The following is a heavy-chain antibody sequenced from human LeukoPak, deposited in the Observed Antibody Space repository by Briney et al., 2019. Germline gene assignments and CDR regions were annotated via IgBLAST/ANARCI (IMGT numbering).Heavy chain of an antibody. Sequence: GASVKVSCKASGGTFSSYAISWVRQAPGQGLEWMGWLNPNSGNTGYAQKFQGRVTITRDTSTKTAYMELSSLRSEDTAIYYCARDNSVGDNAWWFDPWGQGTLVTVSS. CDR1: GGTFSSYA. J-gene: IGHJ5*02. CDR3: ARDNSVGDNAWWFDP. CDR2: LNPNSGNT. D-gene: IGHD1-26*01. V-gene: IGHV1-8*03.